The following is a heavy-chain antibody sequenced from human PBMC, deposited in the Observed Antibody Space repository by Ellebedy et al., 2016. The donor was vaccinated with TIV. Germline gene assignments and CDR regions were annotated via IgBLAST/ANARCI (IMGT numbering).Heavy chain of an antibody. V-gene: IGHV3-33*08. CDR2: IWYDGGNK. CDR1: GFTFSSYW. D-gene: IGHD4-23*01. CDR3: ARVGGAYYFDY. Sequence: GGSLRLSCAASGFTFSSYWMNWVRQAPGKGLEWVAIIWYDGGNKYYADSVKGRFTISRDNSKNTLYLQMNDVRAEDTAVYYCARVGGAYYFDYWGQGTPVTVSS. J-gene: IGHJ4*02.